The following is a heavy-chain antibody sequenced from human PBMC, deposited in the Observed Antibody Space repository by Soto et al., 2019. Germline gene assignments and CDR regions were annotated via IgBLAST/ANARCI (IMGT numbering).Heavy chain of an antibody. CDR1: GFTFSTYW. Sequence: EVQLVESGGGLVQPGGSLRLSCAASGFTFSTYWMHWVRQAPGKGLVWVSRINSDGSTTTYADSVKGRFTISRDNAKNTVYLQMNSLRAEEKAVDYCSTIPTGGYDWFWGWGQGTLVTVSS. D-gene: IGHD5-12*01. V-gene: IGHV3-74*03. CDR2: INSDGSTT. CDR3: STIPTGGYDWFWG. J-gene: IGHJ4*02.